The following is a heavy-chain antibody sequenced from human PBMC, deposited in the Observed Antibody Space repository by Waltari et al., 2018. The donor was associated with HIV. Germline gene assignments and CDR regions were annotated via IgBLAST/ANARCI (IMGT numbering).Heavy chain of an antibody. CDR1: GGSISTSNW. CDR2: INRSGSA. Sequence: QVQLQSSGPGLVTACGTLSLTCAVSGGSISTSNWWSWVRQPPGKGLEWIGEINRSGSANYSPSLKSRVSISVDKSKNQFSLKLNSVTAADTAVYYCARARPLDYWGQGTLVTVSS. V-gene: IGHV4-4*02. J-gene: IGHJ4*02. CDR3: ARARPLDY.